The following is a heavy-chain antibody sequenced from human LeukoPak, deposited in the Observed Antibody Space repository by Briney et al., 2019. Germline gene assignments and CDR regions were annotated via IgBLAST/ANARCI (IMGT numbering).Heavy chain of an antibody. V-gene: IGHV3-13*01. D-gene: IGHD4-11*01. CDR2: IGKAGDT. CDR1: GFAFSTSD. Sequence: GGSLRLFCAASGFAFSTSDMHWVRQAAGQGLEWVSGIGKAGDTYYLDSVRGRFTIFRGNDENSVYLQMNNLRAGDTAVYYCARGDYMGFDPWGQGTLVTVSS. J-gene: IGHJ5*02. CDR3: ARGDYMGFDP.